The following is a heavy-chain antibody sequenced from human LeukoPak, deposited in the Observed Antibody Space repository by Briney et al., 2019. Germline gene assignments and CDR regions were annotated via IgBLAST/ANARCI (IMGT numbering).Heavy chain of an antibody. CDR2: ISSSSSYI. CDR3: AREIVVVVAATQYNWFDP. J-gene: IGHJ5*02. V-gene: IGHV3-21*01. CDR1: GFTFSSYS. D-gene: IGHD2-15*01. Sequence: GGSLRLSCAASGFTFSSYSMNWVRQAPGKGLEWVSSISSSSSYIYYADSVKGRFTISRDNAKNSLYLQMNSLRAEDTAVYYCAREIVVVVAATQYNWFDPWGQGTLVTVSS.